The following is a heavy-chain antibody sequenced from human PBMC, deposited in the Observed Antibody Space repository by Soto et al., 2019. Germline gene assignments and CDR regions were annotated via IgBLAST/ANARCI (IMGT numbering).Heavy chain of an antibody. J-gene: IGHJ3*02. V-gene: IGHV1-69*15. Sequence: QVQLVQSGAELKKPGSSVKVSCQASGGTFSNYAISWVRQAPGQGLEWMGKIIPIFGTTNYAHNFRGSVTITADESTTTAYMELSSLRSDDTALYYCARELPPAPGSFREDALDIWGQGTMITVSS. D-gene: IGHD6-13*01. CDR3: ARELPPAPGSFREDALDI. CDR2: IIPIFGTT. CDR1: GGTFSNYA.